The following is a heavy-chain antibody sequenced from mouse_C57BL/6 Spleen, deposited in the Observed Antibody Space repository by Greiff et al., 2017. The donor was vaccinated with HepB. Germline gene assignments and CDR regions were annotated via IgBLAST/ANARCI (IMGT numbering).Heavy chain of an antibody. V-gene: IGHV5-16*01. CDR3: ARAAITTVVATGYFDV. Sequence: EVMLVESEGGLVQPGSSMKLSCTASGFTFSDYYMAWVRQVPEKGLEWVANINYDGSSTYYLDSLKSRFIISRDNAKNILYLQMSSLKSEDTATYYCARAAITTVVATGYFDVWGTGTTVTVSS. J-gene: IGHJ1*03. CDR1: GFTFSDYY. CDR2: INYDGSST. D-gene: IGHD1-1*01.